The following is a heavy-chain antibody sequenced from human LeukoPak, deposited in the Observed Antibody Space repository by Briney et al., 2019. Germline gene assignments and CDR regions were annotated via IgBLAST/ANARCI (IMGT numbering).Heavy chain of an antibody. CDR3: AAGYSSGWYSVLYYYYYGMDV. J-gene: IGHJ6*02. D-gene: IGHD6-19*01. CDR2: IIPIFGTA. CDR1: GGTFSSYA. V-gene: IGHV1-69*13. Sequence: ASVKVSCKASGGTFSSYAISWVRQAPGQGLEWMGGIIPIFGTANYAQKFQGRVTITADESTSTAYMELSSLRSEDTAVYYCAAGYSSGWYSVLYYYYYGMDVWGQGTTVTVSS.